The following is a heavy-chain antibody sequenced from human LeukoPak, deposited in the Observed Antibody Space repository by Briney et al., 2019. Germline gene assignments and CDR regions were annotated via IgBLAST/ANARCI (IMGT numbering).Heavy chain of an antibody. CDR1: GGSFSGYY. Sequence: SETLSLTCAVYGGSFSGYYWSWIRQPAGKGLEWIGRIYPNGSTNYNPSLKGRVTISLDTSKNQFSLKLSSVTAADTAVYYCARNAGRWSQLDAFDIWGQGTMVTVSS. D-gene: IGHD5-24*01. J-gene: IGHJ3*02. V-gene: IGHV4-59*10. CDR3: ARNAGRWSQLDAFDI. CDR2: IYPNGST.